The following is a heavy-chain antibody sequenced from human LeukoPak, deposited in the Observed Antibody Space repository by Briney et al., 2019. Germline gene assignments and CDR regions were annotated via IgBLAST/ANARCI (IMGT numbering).Heavy chain of an antibody. J-gene: IGHJ5*02. CDR2: IYHNGNT. V-gene: IGHV4-30-2*01. CDR1: GGSINSDGYY. D-gene: IGHD2/OR15-2a*01. CDR3: ARDHLREYNWFDP. Sequence: PSETLSLTCTISGGSINSDGYYWSWIRQPAGKGLEWIGYIYHNGNTYYNPSLKSRVTISMDKSKNQFSLQLNSVTAADTAVYYCARDHLREYNWFDPWGQGTLVAVSS.